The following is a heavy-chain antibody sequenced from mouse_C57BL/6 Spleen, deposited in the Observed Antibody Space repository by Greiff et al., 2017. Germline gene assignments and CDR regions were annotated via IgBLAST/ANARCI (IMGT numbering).Heavy chain of an antibody. CDR1: GYSITSGYF. Sequence: EVKLQESGPGLVKPSQSLSLTCSVTGYSITSGYFWNWIRQLPGNKLEWMGYISYDGSNNYNPTLKNRISITRDTSKNQFFLQLNSVTAEDTATYYCARGPLTGAWFAYWGQGTLVAVSA. D-gene: IGHD4-1*01. J-gene: IGHJ3*01. CDR2: ISYDGSN. CDR3: ARGPLTGAWFAY. V-gene: IGHV3-6*01.